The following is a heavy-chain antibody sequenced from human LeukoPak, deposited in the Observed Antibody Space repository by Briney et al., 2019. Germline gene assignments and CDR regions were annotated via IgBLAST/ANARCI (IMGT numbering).Heavy chain of an antibody. D-gene: IGHD4-23*01. J-gene: IGHJ4*02. CDR3: ARGPVDRFDY. CDR1: GFTFSSYS. Sequence: GGSLGLSCAASGFTFSSYSMNWVRQAPGKGLEWVSSISSSSSYIYYADSVKGRFTISRDNAKNSLYLQMNSLRAEDTAVYYCARGPVDRFDYWGQGTLVTVSS. V-gene: IGHV3-21*01. CDR2: ISSSSSYI.